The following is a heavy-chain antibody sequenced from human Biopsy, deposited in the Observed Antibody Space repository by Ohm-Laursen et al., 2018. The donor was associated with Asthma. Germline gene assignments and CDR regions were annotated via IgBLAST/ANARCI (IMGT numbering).Heavy chain of an antibody. CDR1: GYTFIHFA. J-gene: IGHJ3*02. CDR2: INAGDGNT. V-gene: IGHV1-3*01. CDR3: ARTYYDFLTGQVIDAFAI. Sequence: SVKVSCKASGYTFIHFAIHWVRQAPGQRLEWMGWINAGDGNTKYSQKFQGGVTITRDTSASTAYMDLRSLRSEDTAMYYCARTYYDFLTGQVIDAFAIWGQGTMVTVSS. D-gene: IGHD3-9*01.